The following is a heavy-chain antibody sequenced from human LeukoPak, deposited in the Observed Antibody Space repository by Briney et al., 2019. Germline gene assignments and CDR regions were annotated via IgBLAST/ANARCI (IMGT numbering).Heavy chain of an antibody. CDR2: INHSGST. D-gene: IGHD6-19*01. CDR1: GGSFSGYY. V-gene: IGHV4-34*01. J-gene: IGHJ4*02. Sequence: SETLSLTCAVYGGSFSGYYWSWIRQPPGKGLEWIGEINHSGSTNYNPSLKSRVTISVDTSKNQFSLKLSSVTAADTAVYYCARSLYSSGWYIDWGQGTLVTVSS. CDR3: ARSLYSSGWYID.